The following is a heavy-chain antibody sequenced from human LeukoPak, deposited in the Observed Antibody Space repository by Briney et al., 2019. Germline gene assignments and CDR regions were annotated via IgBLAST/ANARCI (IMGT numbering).Heavy chain of an antibody. CDR2: IKKDGSEK. Sequence: PGGSLRLSCAASGFTFSSYWMSWVRQVPGKGLEWVAKIKKDGSEKYYVDSVKGRFIISRDNAENSLYLQMNSLRAEDTAVYYCARDPLTLYNYYMDVWGKGTTVTVSS. CDR1: GFTFSSYW. V-gene: IGHV3-7*01. CDR3: ARDPLTLYNYYMDV. J-gene: IGHJ6*03. D-gene: IGHD3-9*01.